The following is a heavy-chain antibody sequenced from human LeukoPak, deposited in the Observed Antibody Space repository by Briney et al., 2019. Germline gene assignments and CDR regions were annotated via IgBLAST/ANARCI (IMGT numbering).Heavy chain of an antibody. V-gene: IGHV4-59*01. J-gene: IGHJ4*02. CDR1: GGSISSYY. Sequence: SETLSLTCTVSGGSISSYYWSWIRQPPGKGLEWIGYIYYSGSTNYNPSLKSRVTISVDTSKNQFSLKLSSVTAADTAVYYCARDREYYYDSSGYYESVRYFDYWGQGTLVTVSS. CDR3: ARDREYYYDSSGYYESVRYFDY. D-gene: IGHD3-22*01. CDR2: IYYSGST.